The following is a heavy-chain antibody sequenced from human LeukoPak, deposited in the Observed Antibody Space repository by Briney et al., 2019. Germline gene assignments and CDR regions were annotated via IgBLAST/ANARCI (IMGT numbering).Heavy chain of an antibody. Sequence: GGSLRLSCAASGFTFDDYGMSWVRQAPGKGLEWVSGINWNGGSTGYADSVKGRFTISRDNAKNSLYLQMNSLRAEDTALYLCARPKGAENYFDYWGQGTLVTVSS. D-gene: IGHD3-16*01. CDR3: ARPKGAENYFDY. CDR2: INWNGGST. V-gene: IGHV3-20*01. J-gene: IGHJ4*02. CDR1: GFTFDDYG.